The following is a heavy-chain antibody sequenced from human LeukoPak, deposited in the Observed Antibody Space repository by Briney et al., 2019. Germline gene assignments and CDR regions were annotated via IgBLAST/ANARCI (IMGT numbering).Heavy chain of an antibody. CDR1: GYTFTGYY. V-gene: IGHV1-2*02. Sequence: VASVKVSCKASGYTFTGYYMHWVRQAPGQGLEWMGWINPNTGGTNYAQKFQGRVTMTRDTTISTAYMELSRLTSDDTAVYFCASYPRYSSSPPFDYWGQGTLATVSS. CDR2: INPNTGGT. CDR3: ASYPRYSSSPPFDY. D-gene: IGHD6-19*01. J-gene: IGHJ4*02.